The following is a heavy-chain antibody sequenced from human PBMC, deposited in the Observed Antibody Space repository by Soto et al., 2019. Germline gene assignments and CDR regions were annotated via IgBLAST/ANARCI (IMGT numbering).Heavy chain of an antibody. V-gene: IGHV1-69*13. CDR3: ARSMIVVVSNYYFDY. CDR2: IIPIFGTA. Sequence: ASVKVSCKASGGTFSSYAISWVRQAPGQGLEWMGGIIPIFGTANYAQKFQGRVTITADESTSTAYMELSSLRSEDTAVYYCARSMIVVVSNYYFDYWGQGTLVTVSS. J-gene: IGHJ4*02. D-gene: IGHD3-22*01. CDR1: GGTFSSYA.